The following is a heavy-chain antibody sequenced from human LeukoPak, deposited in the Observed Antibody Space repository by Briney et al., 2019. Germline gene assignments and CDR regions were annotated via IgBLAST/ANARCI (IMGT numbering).Heavy chain of an antibody. V-gene: IGHV5-51*01. D-gene: IGHD3-22*01. CDR2: IYPGDSDT. CDR3: ARGYYDSSGYSAPAPDAFDI. Sequence: GESLKISCKGSGYSFTSYWIGWVRQMPGKGLEWMGIIYPGDSDTRYSPSFQGQVTISADKSISTAYLQWSGLKASDTAMYYCARGYYDSSGYSAPAPDAFDIWGQGTMVTVSS. CDR1: GYSFTSYW. J-gene: IGHJ3*02.